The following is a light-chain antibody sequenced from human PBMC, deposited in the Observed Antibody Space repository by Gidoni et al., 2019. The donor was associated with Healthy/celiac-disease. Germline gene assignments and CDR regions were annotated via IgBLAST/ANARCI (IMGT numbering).Light chain of an antibody. CDR1: QSISSY. Sequence: DIQMTQSPSSLSASVGDRVTITCLASQSISSYLNWYQQKPGKAPKRLIYAASSLQSGVPSRFSGSGSGTDFTLTISSLQPEYFATYYCQQSYSTPLTFGGXTKVEIK. J-gene: IGKJ4*01. V-gene: IGKV1-39*01. CDR3: QQSYSTPLT. CDR2: AAS.